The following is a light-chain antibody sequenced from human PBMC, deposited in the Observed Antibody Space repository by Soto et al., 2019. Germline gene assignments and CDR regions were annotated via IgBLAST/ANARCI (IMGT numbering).Light chain of an antibody. CDR3: QQSYSTLRLT. Sequence: IQMTQSPSSLSASVGDRVTITCRAGQTINRFLSWYQQKPGKAPRLLIYSASSLQSGVPLRFSGSGSGTDFSLTINGLQPDDFATYYCQQSYSTLRLTFGGGTKVDI. CDR2: SAS. V-gene: IGKV1-39*01. CDR1: QTINRF. J-gene: IGKJ4*01.